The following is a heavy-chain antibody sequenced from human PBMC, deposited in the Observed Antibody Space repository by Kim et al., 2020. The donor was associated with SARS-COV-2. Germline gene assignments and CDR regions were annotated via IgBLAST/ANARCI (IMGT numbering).Heavy chain of an antibody. Sequence: SVKVSCKASGGTFSSYAISWVRQAPGQGLEWMGGIIPIFGTANYAQKFQGRVTITADESTSTAHMELSSLRSEDTAVYYCARGANVCGYYGVFYWLDPWGQGTLVTVSS. CDR1: GGTFSSYA. D-gene: IGHD3-3*01. CDR2: IIPIFGTA. J-gene: IGHJ5*02. V-gene: IGHV1-69*13. CDR3: ARGANVCGYYGVFYWLDP.